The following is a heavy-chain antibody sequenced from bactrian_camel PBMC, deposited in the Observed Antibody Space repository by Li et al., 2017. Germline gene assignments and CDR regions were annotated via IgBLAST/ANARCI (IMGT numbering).Heavy chain of an antibody. CDR3: AILAPTGQADENNY. CDR2: TYSYGSDT. V-gene: IGHV3S2*01. Sequence: VQLVESGGDLVQPGGSLSLSCAASGFAFSDTAMSWVRQGPGRGLEWVASTYSYGSDTYYADSVKGRFTVSRDNAKNTLYLQSNSLKTEDTAMYYCAILAPTGQADENNYWGQGTQVTVS. J-gene: IGHJ4*01. CDR1: GFAFSDTA. D-gene: IGHD3*01.